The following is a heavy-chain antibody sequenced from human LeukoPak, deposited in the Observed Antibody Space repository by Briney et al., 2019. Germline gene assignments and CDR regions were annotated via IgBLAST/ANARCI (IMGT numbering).Heavy chain of an antibody. D-gene: IGHD6-6*01. CDR2: ISSSSSYI. Sequence: GGSLRLSCAASGFTFSSYSMNWVRQAPGKGLEWVSSISSSSSYIYYADSVKGRFTISRDNAKNSLYLQMNSLRAEDTAVYYCARDSIAARPNYCYMDVWGKGTTVTVSS. CDR3: ARDSIAARPNYCYMDV. CDR1: GFTFSSYS. V-gene: IGHV3-21*01. J-gene: IGHJ6*03.